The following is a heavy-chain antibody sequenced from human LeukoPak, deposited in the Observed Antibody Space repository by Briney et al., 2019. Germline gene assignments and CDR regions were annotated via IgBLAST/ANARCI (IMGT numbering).Heavy chain of an antibody. J-gene: IGHJ2*01. V-gene: IGHV4-39*01. CDR2: IYYRGST. Sequence: SETLSLTCTVSGGSISSSTHYWGWIRQPPGKGLEWIGNIYYRGSTYYNPSLKSRVTISVDTSKNQFSLKLSSVTAADTAVFYCARQIGFPWYFDLWGRGTLVTVSS. CDR3: ARQIGFPWYFDL. D-gene: IGHD3-22*01. CDR1: GGSISSSTHY.